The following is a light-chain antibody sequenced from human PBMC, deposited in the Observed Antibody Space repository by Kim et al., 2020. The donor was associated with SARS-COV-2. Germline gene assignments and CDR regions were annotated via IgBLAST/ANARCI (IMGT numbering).Light chain of an antibody. CDR3: QQYGNSRT. V-gene: IGKV3-20*01. Sequence: LSPGERATLSCRASQTVSRNQLAWYQQKPGQAPRLLIYGASSRATGIPDRFSGSGSGTDFSVTISRLEPEDCAVYYCQQYGNSRTFGQGTKVDIK. J-gene: IGKJ1*01. CDR2: GAS. CDR1: QTVSRNQ.